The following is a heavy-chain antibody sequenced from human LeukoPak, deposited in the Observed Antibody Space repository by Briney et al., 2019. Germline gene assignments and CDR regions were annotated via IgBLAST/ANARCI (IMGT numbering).Heavy chain of an antibody. Sequence: GGSLRLSCAASGFTVSSNYMSWVRQAPGKGLGWVSVIYSGGTTYYADSVKGRFTISRDNSKNTLYLQMNSLRAEDTAVYYCARSSGYSYGPGGDAFDIWGQGTMVTVSS. J-gene: IGHJ3*02. CDR2: IYSGGTT. V-gene: IGHV3-66*01. D-gene: IGHD5-18*01. CDR3: ARSSGYSYGPGGDAFDI. CDR1: GFTVSSNY.